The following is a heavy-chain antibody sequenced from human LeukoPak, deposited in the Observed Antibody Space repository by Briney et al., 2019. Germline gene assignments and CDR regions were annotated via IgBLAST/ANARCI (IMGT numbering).Heavy chain of an antibody. CDR3: AKDMRDTGYWYFDL. J-gene: IGHJ2*01. Sequence: PGGSLRLSCTASGFTFDDYAMHWVRQAPGKGLEWVSGISWNSGSIGYADSVKGRFTISRDNAKNSLYLQMNSLRAEDTALYYCAKDMRDTGYWYFDLWGRGTLVTVSS. D-gene: IGHD2-21*02. CDR1: GFTFDDYA. CDR2: ISWNSGSI. V-gene: IGHV3-9*01.